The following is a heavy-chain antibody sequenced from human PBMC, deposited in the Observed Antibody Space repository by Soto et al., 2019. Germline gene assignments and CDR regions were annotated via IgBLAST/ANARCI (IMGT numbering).Heavy chain of an antibody. CDR1: GYTFTSHG. CDR3: ARGESIGYV. Sequence: QVQLVQSGAAVKKPGASVKVSCKASGYTFTSHGISWVRQATGQVIEWLGSISAYNGNTNYAQKLRGRVTMTTDTPKSTAYMELRRLRSDDTAVYYCARGESIGYVWGQGTTVTVSS. V-gene: IGHV1-18*01. D-gene: IGHD6-6*01. J-gene: IGHJ6*02. CDR2: ISAYNGNT.